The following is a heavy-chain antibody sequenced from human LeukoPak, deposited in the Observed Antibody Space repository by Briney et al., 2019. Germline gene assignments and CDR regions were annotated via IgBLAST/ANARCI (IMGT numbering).Heavy chain of an antibody. D-gene: IGHD5-18*01. CDR3: ARGGYSYGSRWFDP. J-gene: IGHJ5*02. Sequence: SETLSLTCTVSGGSISSYYWSWIRQPAGKGLEWIGRIYTSGSTNYNPSLKSRVTMSVDTSKNQFSLKLSSVTAADTAVYYCARGGYSYGSRWFDPWGQGTLVTVFS. CDR1: GGSISSYY. V-gene: IGHV4-4*07. CDR2: IYTSGST.